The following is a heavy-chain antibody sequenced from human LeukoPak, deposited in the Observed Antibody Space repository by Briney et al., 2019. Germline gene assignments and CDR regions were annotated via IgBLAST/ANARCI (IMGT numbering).Heavy chain of an antibody. CDR2: IYHSGST. CDR3: ARLVAVTLPYYFDY. CDR1: GGSISGYY. D-gene: IGHD2-21*02. Sequence: SETLSLTCTVSGGSISGYYWSWIRQPRGKGLECIGYIYHSGSTKYNPSLRSRVTISVDTSKNQFSLKLSSVTAADTAVYYCARLVAVTLPYYFDYWGQGTLVTVSS. V-gene: IGHV4-59*08. J-gene: IGHJ4*02.